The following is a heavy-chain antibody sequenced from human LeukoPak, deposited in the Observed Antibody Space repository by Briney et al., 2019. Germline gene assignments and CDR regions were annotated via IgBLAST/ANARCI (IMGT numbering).Heavy chain of an antibody. V-gene: IGHV4-61*10. J-gene: IGHJ4*02. CDR3: ARAGRDGYNRETLFDY. CDR1: GGSISSGSYY. D-gene: IGHD5-24*01. Sequence: PSETLSLTCTVSGGSISSGSYYWSWIRQPAGTGLEWLGRIYYSGSTNYNPSLKSRVTISVDTSKNQFSLKLSSVTAADTAVYYCARAGRDGYNRETLFDYWGQGTLVTVSS. CDR2: IYYSGST.